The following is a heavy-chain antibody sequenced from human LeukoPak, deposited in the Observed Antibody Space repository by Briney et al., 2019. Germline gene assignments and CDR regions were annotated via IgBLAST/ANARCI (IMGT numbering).Heavy chain of an antibody. CDR2: IKSKTDGGTT. J-gene: IGHJ4*02. CDR3: TTDGLAVAGTGDY. D-gene: IGHD6-19*01. CDR1: GFTFSNAW. Sequence: GGSLRLCCAASGFTFSNAWMSWVRQAPGKGLEWVGRIKSKTDGGTTDYAAPVKDRFTISRDDSKNTLYLQMNSLKTEDTAVYYCTTDGLAVAGTGDYWGQGTLVTVSS. V-gene: IGHV3-15*01.